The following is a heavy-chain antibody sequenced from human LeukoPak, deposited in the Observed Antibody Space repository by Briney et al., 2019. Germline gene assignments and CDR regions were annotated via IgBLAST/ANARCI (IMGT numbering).Heavy chain of an antibody. CDR1: GGSFSGYY. J-gene: IGHJ4*02. Sequence: PSATLSLTCAVDGGSFSGYYWSWIRQPPGKGLEWIGEINHSGSTNYNPSLKSRVTISVDTSKNQFSLKLSSVTAADTAVYYCARDLGSSWPQWGQGTLVTVSS. CDR2: INHSGST. V-gene: IGHV4-34*01. CDR3: ARDLGSSWPQ. D-gene: IGHD6-13*01.